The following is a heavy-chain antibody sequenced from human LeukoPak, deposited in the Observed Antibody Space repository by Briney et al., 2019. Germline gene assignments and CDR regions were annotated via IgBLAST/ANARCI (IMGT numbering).Heavy chain of an antibody. CDR3: AKDLGLSVGATPSDY. D-gene: IGHD1-26*01. CDR2: ISYSGGTT. V-gene: IGHV3-23*01. CDR1: GFTFTSYA. J-gene: IGHJ4*02. Sequence: GGSLRLSCASSGFTFTSYAVSWVRQAPGKGLEWVSTISYSGGTTYHTDSVKGRFTISRDISKNSLYLQMNSLRAEDTAVHYCAKDLGLSVGATPSDYWGQGTLVTVSS.